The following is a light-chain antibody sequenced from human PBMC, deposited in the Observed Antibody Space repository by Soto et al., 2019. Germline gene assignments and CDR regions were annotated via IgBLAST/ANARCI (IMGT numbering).Light chain of an antibody. Sequence: DIEMTQSPSSLFASVVDRVTITCRASHNVDNWVAWYQQKPEKAPKSLIYAASSLHSGVPLRFSGSGSGALFTLTISTLQPEDFATYYCQQYVSYPRTFGQGTKVEIK. CDR1: HNVDNW. J-gene: IGKJ1*01. CDR2: AAS. CDR3: QQYVSYPRT. V-gene: IGKV1D-16*01.